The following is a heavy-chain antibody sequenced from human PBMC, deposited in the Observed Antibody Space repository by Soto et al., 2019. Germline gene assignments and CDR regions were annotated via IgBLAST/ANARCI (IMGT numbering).Heavy chain of an antibody. J-gene: IGHJ5*02. Sequence: QLQLQESGPGLVKPSETLSLTCTVSGGSISSSSYYWGWIRQPPGKGLEWIGSIYYSGSTYYNPSLKGRVTISVDTSKNQFSLKLSSVTAADTAVYYCARRELYCSGGSCYPNWFDPWGQGTLVTVSS. V-gene: IGHV4-39*01. CDR3: ARRELYCSGGSCYPNWFDP. CDR1: GGSISSSSYY. CDR2: IYYSGST. D-gene: IGHD2-15*01.